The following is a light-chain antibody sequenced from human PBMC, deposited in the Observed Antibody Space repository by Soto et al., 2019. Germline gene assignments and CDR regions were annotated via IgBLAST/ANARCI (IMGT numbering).Light chain of an antibody. Sequence: DIVMTQTPLSAPVTLGQPVSISCRSSQSLLRITGETFLFWYLQKPGQSPQLLIYEVSTRVSGVPDRFSGSGSGTDFTLEISRVETDDVGIYYCMQSTQLPPTFGQGTRLEIK. CDR1: QSLLRITGETF. V-gene: IGKV2D-29*02. CDR2: EVS. CDR3: MQSTQLPPT. J-gene: IGKJ5*01.